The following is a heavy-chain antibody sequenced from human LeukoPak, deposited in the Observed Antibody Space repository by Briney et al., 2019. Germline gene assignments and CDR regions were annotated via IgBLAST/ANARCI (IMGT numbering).Heavy chain of an antibody. J-gene: IGHJ5*02. V-gene: IGHV4-38-2*02. CDR3: ARGGIAILNHINWFDP. D-gene: IGHD6-13*01. CDR1: GYSISSGYY. Sequence: SETLSLTCTVSGYSISSGYYWGWIRQPPGKGLEWIGSIYHSGSTYYNPSLKSRVTISVDTSKNQFSLKLSSVTAADTAVYYCARGGIAILNHINWFDPWGQGTLVTVSS. CDR2: IYHSGST.